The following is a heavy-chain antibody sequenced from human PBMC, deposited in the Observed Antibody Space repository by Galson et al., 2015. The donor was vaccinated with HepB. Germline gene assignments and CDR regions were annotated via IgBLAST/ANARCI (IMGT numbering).Heavy chain of an antibody. CDR1: GFSFSNYA. CDR2: ISGSGDNT. CDR3: AKDHVNRIVVVDAFDI. Sequence: SLRLSCAASGFSFSNYAMSWVRQAAGKGLEWVSGISGSGDNTDYADSVKGRFTISRDNFKSTLYLEMNSLRAEDTAVYYCAKDHVNRIVVVDAFDIWGQGTMVTVSP. J-gene: IGHJ3*02. V-gene: IGHV3-23*01. D-gene: IGHD3-22*01.